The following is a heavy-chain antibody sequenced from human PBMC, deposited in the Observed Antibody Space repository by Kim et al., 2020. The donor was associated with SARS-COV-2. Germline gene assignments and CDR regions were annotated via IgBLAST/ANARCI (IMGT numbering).Heavy chain of an antibody. CDR3: ARSLGGSGGYYNDPAAPYYYYGMDV. CDR2: ISYDGSNK. Sequence: GGSLRLSCAASGFTFSSYAMHWVRQAPGKGLEWVAVISYDGSNKYYADSVKGRFAISRDNSKNTLYLQMNSLGAEDTAVYYCARSLGGSGGYYNDPAAPYYYYGMDVWGQGTTVTVSS. V-gene: IGHV3-30*09. CDR1: GFTFSSYA. J-gene: IGHJ6*02. D-gene: IGHD3-10*01.